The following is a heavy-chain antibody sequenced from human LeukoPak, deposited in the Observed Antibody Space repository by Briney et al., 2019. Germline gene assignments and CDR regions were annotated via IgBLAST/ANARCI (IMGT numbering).Heavy chain of an antibody. V-gene: IGHV3-53*01. D-gene: IGHD3-3*01. CDR3: AGTYYDFRAV. CDR2: IYSGGST. Sequence: GGSLRLSCAASGFTVSSNFMNWARQAPGKGLEWVSVIYSGGSTYYADSVKGRFTISRDNSKNTLYLQMNSLRAEDTAVYYCAGTYYDFRAVWGKGTTVTVSS. CDR1: GFTVSSNF. J-gene: IGHJ6*04.